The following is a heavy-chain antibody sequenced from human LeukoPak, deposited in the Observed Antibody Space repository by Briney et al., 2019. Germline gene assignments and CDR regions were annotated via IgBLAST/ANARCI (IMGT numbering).Heavy chain of an antibody. Sequence: GGSLRLSCAASGFTVSSNYMSWVRQAPGKGLEWVSSISSSSSYIYYADSVKGRFTISRDNAKNSLYLQMNSLRAEDTAVYYCARDILGIAAASTNYWGQGTLVTVSS. V-gene: IGHV3-21*01. J-gene: IGHJ4*02. CDR2: ISSSSSYI. CDR3: ARDILGIAAASTNY. D-gene: IGHD6-13*01. CDR1: GFTVSSNY.